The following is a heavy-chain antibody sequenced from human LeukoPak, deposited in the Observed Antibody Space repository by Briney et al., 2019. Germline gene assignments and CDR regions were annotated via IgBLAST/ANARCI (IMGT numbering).Heavy chain of an antibody. Sequence: GGSLRLSCAASGNYLMHWVRQAPGKGLVWVSHINSDGSWTSYADSVKGRFTISKDNANNTVYLQMNNLRAEDTAVYYCVSFYETYWGRGTLVTVSS. V-gene: IGHV3-74*01. D-gene: IGHD2/OR15-2a*01. CDR3: VSFYETY. CDR2: INSDGSWT. J-gene: IGHJ4*02. CDR1: GNYL.